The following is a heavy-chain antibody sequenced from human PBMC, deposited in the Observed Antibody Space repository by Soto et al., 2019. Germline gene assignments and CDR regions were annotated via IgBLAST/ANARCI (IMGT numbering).Heavy chain of an antibody. V-gene: IGHV1-69*13. J-gene: IGHJ5*02. Sequence: SVKVSCKASGGTFSSYAISWVRQAPGQGLEWMGGIIPIFGTANYAQKFQGRVTITADESTSTAYMELSSLRSEDTAVYYCARGAGKWFGDYSNVAWGQGTLVTVSS. CDR3: ARGAGKWFGDYSNVA. D-gene: IGHD3-10*01. CDR2: IIPIFGTA. CDR1: GGTFSSYA.